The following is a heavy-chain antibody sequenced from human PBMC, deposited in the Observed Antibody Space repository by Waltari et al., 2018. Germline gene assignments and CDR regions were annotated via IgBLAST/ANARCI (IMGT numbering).Heavy chain of an antibody. J-gene: IGHJ6*03. Sequence: EVQLLESGGGLVQPGGSLRLSCAASGFTFSSYAMSWVRQDPGKGLEWVSVIYSGGSSTYYADSVKGRFTISRDNSKNTLYLQMNSLRAEDTAVYYCAKEFSSSSYYYYYYYMDVWGKGTTVTVSS. D-gene: IGHD6-6*01. CDR1: GFTFSSYA. CDR2: IYSGGSST. CDR3: AKEFSSSSYYYYYYYMDV. V-gene: IGHV3-23*03.